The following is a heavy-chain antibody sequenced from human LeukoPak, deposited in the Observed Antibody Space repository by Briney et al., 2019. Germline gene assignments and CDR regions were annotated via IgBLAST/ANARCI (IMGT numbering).Heavy chain of an antibody. CDR3: ARDRGTYYYDSSSHYDAFDI. CDR2: ISPSGDIT. Sequence: GGSLRLSCAASGFTFSSHGINWVRQAPGKGLEWVSGISPSGDITYYTDSVQGRFTISRDNAKNSLYLQMNSLRAEDTAVYYCARDRGTYYYDSSSHYDAFDIWGQGTMVTASS. D-gene: IGHD3-22*01. V-gene: IGHV3-23*01. J-gene: IGHJ3*02. CDR1: GFTFSSHG.